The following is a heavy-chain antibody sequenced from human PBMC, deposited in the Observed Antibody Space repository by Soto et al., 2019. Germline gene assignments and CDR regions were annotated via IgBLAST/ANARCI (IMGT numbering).Heavy chain of an antibody. CDR2: ISAYNGNT. V-gene: IGHV1-18*01. CDR1: GYTFTSYG. CDR3: ARVITMVRGATSGWFDP. Sequence: QVQLVQSGAEVKKPGASVKVSCKASGYTFTSYGISWVRQAPGQGLEWMGWISAYNGNTNYAQKLQGRVTMTTDTSTSTAYMELRSLGSDDTAVYYCARVITMVRGATSGWFDPWGQGTLVTVSS. J-gene: IGHJ5*02. D-gene: IGHD3-10*01.